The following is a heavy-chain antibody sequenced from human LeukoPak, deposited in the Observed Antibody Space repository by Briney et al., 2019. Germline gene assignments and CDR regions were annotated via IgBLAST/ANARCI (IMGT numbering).Heavy chain of an antibody. J-gene: IGHJ6*03. V-gene: IGHV3-21*01. CDR1: GFTFSSYS. Sequence: GGSLRHSCAASGFTFSSYSMNWVRQAPGKGLQWVSSISSSRSYIYYADSVKGRFTISRDNAKNALYLQRNSLRAEDTAVCYCASHPNAAAGLYYYHYIDVWGKGTTVTVSS. D-gene: IGHD6-13*01. CDR3: ASHPNAAAGLYYYHYIDV. CDR2: ISSSRSYI.